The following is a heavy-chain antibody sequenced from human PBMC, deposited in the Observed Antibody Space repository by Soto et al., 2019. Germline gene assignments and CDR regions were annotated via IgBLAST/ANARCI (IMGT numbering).Heavy chain of an antibody. CDR2: INPSGGST. CDR1: GYTFTSYY. V-gene: IGHV1-46*01. D-gene: IGHD6-13*01. CDR3: ARDWVGIAAAGTSGRYYYGMDV. J-gene: IGHJ6*02. Sequence: ASVKVSCKASGYTFTSYYMHWVRQAPGQGLEWMGIINPSGGSTSYAQKFQGRVTMTRDTSTSTVYMELSSLRSEDTAVYYCARDWVGIAAAGTSGRYYYGMDVWGQGTTVTVSS.